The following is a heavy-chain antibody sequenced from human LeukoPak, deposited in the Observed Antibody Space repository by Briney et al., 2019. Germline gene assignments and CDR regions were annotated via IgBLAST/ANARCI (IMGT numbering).Heavy chain of an antibody. V-gene: IGHV1-2*02. CDR2: INPNTGGT. CDR1: GYTFTSYG. CDR3: ASYPRYSSSPPFDY. J-gene: IGHJ4*02. D-gene: IGHD6-19*01. Sequence: ASVKVSCKTSGYTFTSYGNSWVRQAPGQGLEWMGWINPNTGGTHYAQRFQGRVTMTRDTSISTAYMELSSLTPDDTAVYYCASYPRYSSSPPFDYWGQGTLVTVSS.